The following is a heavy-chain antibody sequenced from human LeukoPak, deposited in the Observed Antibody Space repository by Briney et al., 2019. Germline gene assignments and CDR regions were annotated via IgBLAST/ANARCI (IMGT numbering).Heavy chain of an antibody. CDR3: ARGGEYYYDSSGYNDY. CDR2: IKQDGSEK. V-gene: IGHV3-7*04. D-gene: IGHD3-22*01. CDR1: GFTFSSYW. J-gene: IGHJ4*02. Sequence: GGSLRLSCAASGFTFSSYWMSWVRQAPGKGLEWVANIKQDGSEKYYVDSVKGRFTISRDNAKNSLYLQMNSLRAEDTAVYYCARGGEYYYDSSGYNDYWGQGTLVTVSS.